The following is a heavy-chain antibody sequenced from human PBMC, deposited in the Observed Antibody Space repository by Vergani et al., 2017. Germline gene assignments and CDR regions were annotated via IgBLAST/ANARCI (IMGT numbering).Heavy chain of an antibody. J-gene: IGHJ6*02. CDR2: IIPILGIA. V-gene: IGHV1-69*09. Sequence: QVQLVQSGAEVKKPGSSVKVSCKTSGGTFSSYTISWVRQAPGQGLEWMGRIIPILGIANYAQKFQGRETITTDKSTSTAYMALRSLRTEGTAVYYCAREPRGNSDGYYYGMDVWGQGTTVTVSS. D-gene: IGHD4-23*01. CDR1: GGTFSSYT. CDR3: AREPRGNSDGYYYGMDV.